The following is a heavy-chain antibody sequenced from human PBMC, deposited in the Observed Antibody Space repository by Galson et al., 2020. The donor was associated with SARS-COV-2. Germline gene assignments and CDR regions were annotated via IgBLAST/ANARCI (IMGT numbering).Heavy chain of an antibody. CDR2: IWYDGSNK. Sequence: GGSLRLSCAASGFTFSSYGMHWVRQAPGKGLEWVAVIWYDGSNKYYADSVKGRFTISRDNSKNTLYLQMNSLRAEDTAVYYCAKEGDPVAQGNAFDIWGQGTMVTVTS. J-gene: IGHJ3*02. CDR1: GFTFSSYG. CDR3: AKEGDPVAQGNAFDI. D-gene: IGHD5-12*01. V-gene: IGHV3-33*06.